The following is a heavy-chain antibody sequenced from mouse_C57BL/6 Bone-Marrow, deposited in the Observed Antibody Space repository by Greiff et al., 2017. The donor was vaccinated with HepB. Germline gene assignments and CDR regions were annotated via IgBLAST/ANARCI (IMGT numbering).Heavy chain of an antibody. D-gene: IGHD1-1*01. CDR1: GYTFTSYW. J-gene: IGHJ4*01. CDR3: ARGPLYGSSRYYAMDY. CDR2: IDPSDSYT. V-gene: IGHV1-69*01. Sequence: QVQLQQPGAELVMPGASVKLSCKASGYTFTSYWMHWVKQRPGQGLEWIGEIDPSDSYTNYNQKFKGKSTLTVDKSSSTANMQLSSLTSEDSAVYYCARGPLYGSSRYYAMDYWGQGTSVTVSS.